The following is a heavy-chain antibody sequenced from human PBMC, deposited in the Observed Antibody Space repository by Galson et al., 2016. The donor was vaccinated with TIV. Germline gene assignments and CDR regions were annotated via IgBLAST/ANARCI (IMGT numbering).Heavy chain of an antibody. V-gene: IGHV1-2*02. Sequence: SVKVSCKASGYIFSDYYLHWVRLAPGQGPEWMGWINANSGDTNFAQKFQDRVTMTRDTAISTAYMELSRLRSADTAIYYCARDLGSAVTAPLDYWGQGTLVTVSS. J-gene: IGHJ4*02. CDR1: GYIFSDYY. CDR2: INANSGDT. CDR3: ARDLGSAVTAPLDY. D-gene: IGHD2-21*02.